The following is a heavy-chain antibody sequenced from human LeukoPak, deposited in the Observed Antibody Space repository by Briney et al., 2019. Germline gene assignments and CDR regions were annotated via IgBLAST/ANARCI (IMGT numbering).Heavy chain of an antibody. D-gene: IGHD3-10*01. Sequence: GGSLRLSCAASGFTFSSYSMNWVRQAPGKGLEWVSSISSSSSYIYYADSVKGRFTISRDNAKNSLYLQMNSLRAEDTAVYYCARDLGELGLWFGELSSEPNYFDYWCQGTLVTVSS. CDR3: ARDLGELGLWFGELSSEPNYFDY. J-gene: IGHJ4*02. CDR2: ISSSSSYI. V-gene: IGHV3-21*01. CDR1: GFTFSSYS.